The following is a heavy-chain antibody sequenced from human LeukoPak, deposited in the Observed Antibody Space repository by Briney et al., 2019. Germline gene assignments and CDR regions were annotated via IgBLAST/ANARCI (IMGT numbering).Heavy chain of an antibody. D-gene: IGHD6-13*01. V-gene: IGHV1-2*02. Sequence: VASVKVSCKASGDTFTGYYMHWVRQAPGQGLEWMGWINPNSGGTNYAQKFQGRVTMTRDTSISTAYMELSRLRSDDTAVYYCARVKIPSIAAAYWGQGTLVTVSS. CDR2: INPNSGGT. CDR3: ARVKIPSIAAAY. J-gene: IGHJ4*02. CDR1: GDTFTGYY.